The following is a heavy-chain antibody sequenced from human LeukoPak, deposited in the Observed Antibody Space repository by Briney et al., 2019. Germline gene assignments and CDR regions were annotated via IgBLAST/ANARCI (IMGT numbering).Heavy chain of an antibody. CDR3: AKDLERHIVVVTASAVDY. Sequence: GRSLRLSCAASGFTFDDYAMHWVRQAPGKGLEWVSGISWNSGSIGYGESVKGRFTISRDNSKNTLYLQMNSLRAEDTAVYYCAKDLERHIVVVTASAVDYWGQGTLVTVSS. D-gene: IGHD2-21*02. V-gene: IGHV3-9*01. CDR1: GFTFDDYA. CDR2: ISWNSGSI. J-gene: IGHJ4*02.